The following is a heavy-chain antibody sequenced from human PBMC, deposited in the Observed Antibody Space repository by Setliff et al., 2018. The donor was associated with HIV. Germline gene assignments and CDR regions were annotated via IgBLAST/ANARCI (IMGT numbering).Heavy chain of an antibody. Sequence: PSETLSLTCTVSGGSISSYYWNWIRQPPGKGLEWIGYIDTSGSTNYNPSLKSRVTISVDTSKNQFSLKQSSVHAADTALYFCARATFGSTSSGINYYMDVWGKGTTVTVSS. D-gene: IGHD3-10*01. CDR3: ARATFGSTSSGINYYMDV. CDR2: IDTSGST. V-gene: IGHV4-59*01. CDR1: GGSISSYY. J-gene: IGHJ6*03.